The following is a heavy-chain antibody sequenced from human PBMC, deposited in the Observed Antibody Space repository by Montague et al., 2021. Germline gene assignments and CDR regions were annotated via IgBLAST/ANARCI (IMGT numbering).Heavy chain of an antibody. CDR3: AREGQQVVSSYDY. D-gene: IGHD6-13*01. V-gene: IGHV3-74*01. CDR2: INSDGSST. Sequence: SLRLSCAASGFTFSSYWMHWVRQAPGKGLVWVSRINSDGSSTSYADSAKGRFTISRDNGKNTLYLQMNSLRPEDTAVYYCAREGQQVVSSYDYWGQGTLVTVSS. CDR1: GFTFSSYW. J-gene: IGHJ4*02.